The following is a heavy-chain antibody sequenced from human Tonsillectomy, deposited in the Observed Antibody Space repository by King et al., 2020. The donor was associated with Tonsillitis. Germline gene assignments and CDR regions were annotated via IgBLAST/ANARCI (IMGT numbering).Heavy chain of an antibody. V-gene: IGHV4-59*01. D-gene: IGHD2-21*02. CDR2: IYNTGST. CDR3: ARDRRTASY. J-gene: IGHJ4*02. CDR1: GASISHYY. Sequence: QLQESGPGLVKPSETLSLTCTVSGASISHYYWSWIRQPPGKGLGWIGNIYNTGSTNYNPALDSRVTISLDTPNNQFSLKLNSVTAADTAVYYFARDRRTASYWGQGALVTVSP.